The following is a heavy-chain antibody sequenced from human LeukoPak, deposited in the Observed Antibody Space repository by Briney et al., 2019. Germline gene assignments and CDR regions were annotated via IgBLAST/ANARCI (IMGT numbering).Heavy chain of an antibody. J-gene: IGHJ6*02. CDR2: INHSGST. V-gene: IGHV4-34*01. D-gene: IGHD6-6*01. Sequence: SETLSLTCAVYGGSFSGYYWGWIRQPPGKGLDWIGEINHSGSTNYNPSLKSRVTISVDTSKNQFSLKLSSVTAADTAVYYCASDSSSSTRDYYYGMDVWGQGTTVTVSS. CDR1: GGSFSGYY. CDR3: ASDSSSSTRDYYYGMDV.